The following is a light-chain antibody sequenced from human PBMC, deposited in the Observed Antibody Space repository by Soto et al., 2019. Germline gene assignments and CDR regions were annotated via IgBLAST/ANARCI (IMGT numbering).Light chain of an antibody. V-gene: IGKV3-11*01. CDR1: QSVSSY. CDR3: QQRSDWPIT. J-gene: IGKJ5*01. CDR2: NAS. Sequence: EIVLTQSPATLSLSPGERATLSCRACQSVSSYLVWYQQKPGQAPRLLIYNASNRATGIPARFSGSGSGTDFTLTISSLEPEDFAVYYCQQRSDWPITFGQGTRLEIK.